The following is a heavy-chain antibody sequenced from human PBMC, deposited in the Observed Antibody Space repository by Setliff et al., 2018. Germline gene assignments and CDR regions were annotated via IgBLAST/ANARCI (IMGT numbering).Heavy chain of an antibody. V-gene: IGHV3-21*01. D-gene: IGHD6-19*01. CDR2: ISSSSSYI. Sequence: PGGSLRLSCAASGFTFSSYSMNWVRQAPGKGLEWVSSISSSSSYIYYADSVKGRFTISRDNAKNSLYLQMDSLRAEDTAVYYCARRYSSGWAYYYYYHMDVWGKGTTVTVSS. CDR1: GFTFSSYS. CDR3: ARRYSSGWAYYYYYHMDV. J-gene: IGHJ6*03.